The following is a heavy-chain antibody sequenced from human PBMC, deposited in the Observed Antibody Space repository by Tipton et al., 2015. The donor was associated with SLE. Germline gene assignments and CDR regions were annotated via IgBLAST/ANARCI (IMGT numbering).Heavy chain of an antibody. CDR2: IYNSGST. J-gene: IGHJ4*02. V-gene: IGHV4-59*13. CDR3: ARVTRGYTYGGFDS. Sequence: TLSLTCTVSGASIINYHWTWIRQPPGKGLECLGYIYNSGSTTYSPPLKSRVTISVDTSKNQFSLKLTSVTAADTAIYYCARVTRGYTYGGFDSWGQGTLVTVSS. CDR1: GASIINYH. D-gene: IGHD5-18*01.